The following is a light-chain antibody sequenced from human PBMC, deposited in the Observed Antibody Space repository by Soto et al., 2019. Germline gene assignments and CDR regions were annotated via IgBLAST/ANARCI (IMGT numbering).Light chain of an antibody. CDR1: QCVSGN. CDR2: RPS. V-gene: IGKV3-15*01. J-gene: IGKJ4*01. CDR3: QQYFRWPLT. Sequence: IVLTQSPGTLSVSRGERANLSCKASQCVSGNVAWDPRKPGRAPRLLSYRPSTRATCTPARLNGSGPGTEFTLKISSLQSEGLAVYDCQQYFRWPLTLGGGT.